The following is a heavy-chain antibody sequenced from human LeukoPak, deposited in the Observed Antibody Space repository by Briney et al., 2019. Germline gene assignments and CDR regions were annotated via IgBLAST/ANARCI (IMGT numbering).Heavy chain of an antibody. V-gene: IGHV3-48*03. Sequence: GGSLRLSCAASGFTFSSYEMHWVRQAPGKGLEWVSYISSSGSTIYCADSVKGRFTISRDNAKNSLYLQMNSLRAEDTAVYYCARDYGGSSPFDYWGQGTLVTVSS. CDR2: ISSSGSTI. CDR1: GFTFSSYE. D-gene: IGHD4-23*01. CDR3: ARDYGGSSPFDY. J-gene: IGHJ4*02.